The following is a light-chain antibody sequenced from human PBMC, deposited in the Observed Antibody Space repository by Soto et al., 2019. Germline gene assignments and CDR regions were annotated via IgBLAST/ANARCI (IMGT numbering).Light chain of an antibody. CDR3: QQYGGSPIT. Sequence: EIVLTQSPGTLSLSPGERATLSCRTSQSVTYNNLAWYQQRPGQAPGLLIYGASSRATGIPDRFSGGGSGTDFTLTINRLETDDFAVYYCQQYGGSPITFGQGTRLEIK. V-gene: IGKV3-20*01. CDR1: QSVTYNN. CDR2: GAS. J-gene: IGKJ5*01.